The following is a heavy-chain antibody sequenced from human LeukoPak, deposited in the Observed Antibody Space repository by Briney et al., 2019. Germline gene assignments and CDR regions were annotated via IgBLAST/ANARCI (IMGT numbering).Heavy chain of an antibody. CDR2: IWYDGSNK. J-gene: IGHJ4*02. Sequence: GGSLRLSCAASGFTFSIYAMSWVRQAPGKGLEWVAVIWYDGSNKYYADSVKGRFTISRDNSKNTLYLQMNSLRAEDTAVYYCAEDRTVTTHDYYFDYWGQGTLVTVSS. V-gene: IGHV3-33*06. CDR3: AEDRTVTTHDYYFDY. CDR1: GFTFSIYA. D-gene: IGHD4-17*01.